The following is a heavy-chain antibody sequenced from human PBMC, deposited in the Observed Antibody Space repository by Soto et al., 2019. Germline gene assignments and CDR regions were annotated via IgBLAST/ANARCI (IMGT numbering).Heavy chain of an antibody. J-gene: IGHJ2*01. CDR2: IKPDGSEK. CDR3: ARPYTVAGSSYWCFDL. V-gene: IGHV3-7*01. Sequence: EVQLVESGGGLVQPGGSLRLSCAASGFTFGPYWMTWVRQAPGKGLEWGAKIKPDGSEKYYVDSVKGRFTISRDNTKTSLYMQMNSLRAEDTAVYYCARPYTVAGSSYWCFDLWGRGTLVTVSS. D-gene: IGHD3-16*01. CDR1: GFTFGPYW.